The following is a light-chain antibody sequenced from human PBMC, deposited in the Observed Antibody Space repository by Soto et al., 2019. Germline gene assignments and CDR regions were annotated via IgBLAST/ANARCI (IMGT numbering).Light chain of an antibody. V-gene: IGLV6-57*04. Sequence: NFMLTQPHSVSESPGKTVTISCTSSSGSIASNYVQWYQQRPGSAHTTVIYEDNQRPSGVPDRFSGSIDSSSNSASRPISGLKTEDEADYYCQSYDSSNYVVFGGGTKLTVL. J-gene: IGLJ2*01. CDR1: SGSIASNY. CDR3: QSYDSSNYVV. CDR2: EDN.